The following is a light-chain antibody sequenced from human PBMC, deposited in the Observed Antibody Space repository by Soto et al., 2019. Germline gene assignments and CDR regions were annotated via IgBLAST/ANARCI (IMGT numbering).Light chain of an antibody. CDR1: TSDVGGYNY. J-gene: IGLJ1*01. CDR2: EVN. CDR3: CSYAGNSIYV. V-gene: IGLV2-14*01. Sequence: QSALTQPASVSGSPGQSITISCTGTTSDVGGYNYVSWYQQYPGKAPKLMIYEVNNRPSGVSNRFSGSKSGNTASLTISGLQAEDEADYYCCSYAGNSIYVFGSGTKVTVL.